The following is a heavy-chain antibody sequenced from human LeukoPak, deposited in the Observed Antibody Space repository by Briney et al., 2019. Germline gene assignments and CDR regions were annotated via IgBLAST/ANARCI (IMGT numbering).Heavy chain of an antibody. Sequence: PGGSLRLSCAASGFTFNTYAMSWVRQAPGKGLEWVSAISGTGGSTYYTDSVKGRFTISRDNSKNTLYLQMNSLRAEDTALYYCAITSIAAAARQGFWGQGTLVTVSS. CDR3: AITSIAAAARQGF. CDR2: ISGTGGST. D-gene: IGHD6-13*01. J-gene: IGHJ4*02. V-gene: IGHV3-23*01. CDR1: GFTFNTYA.